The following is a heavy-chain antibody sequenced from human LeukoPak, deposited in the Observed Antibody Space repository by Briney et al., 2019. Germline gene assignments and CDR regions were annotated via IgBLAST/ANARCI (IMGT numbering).Heavy chain of an antibody. CDR2: ISASGTI. Sequence: QTGGSLRLSCSASGFTFSSYSMSWVRRAPGKGLKWVSYISASGTIYYADSVKGRFTISRDNAENSLYLQMNSLRAEVTAVYYCARVYRPFDCWGQGTLVTVSS. CDR3: ARVYRPFDC. J-gene: IGHJ4*02. D-gene: IGHD1-14*01. CDR1: GFTFSSYS. V-gene: IGHV3-48*01.